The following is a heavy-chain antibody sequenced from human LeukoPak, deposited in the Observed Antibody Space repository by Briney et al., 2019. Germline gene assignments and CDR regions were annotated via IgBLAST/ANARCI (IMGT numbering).Heavy chain of an antibody. CDR3: ARAYSSSWYFNWFDP. V-gene: IGHV4-61*02. Sequence: SETLSLTCTVSGGSISSGSYYWSWIRQPAGKGLEWIGRIYTSASTNYNPSLKSRVTISVDTSKNQFSLKLSSVTAADTAVYYCARAYSSSWYFNWFDPWGQGTLVTVSS. CDR2: IYTSAST. CDR1: GGSISSGSYY. D-gene: IGHD6-13*01. J-gene: IGHJ5*02.